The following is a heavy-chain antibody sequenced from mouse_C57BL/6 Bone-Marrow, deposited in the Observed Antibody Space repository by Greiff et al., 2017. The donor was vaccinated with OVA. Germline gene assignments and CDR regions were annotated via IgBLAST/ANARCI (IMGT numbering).Heavy chain of an antibody. CDR1: GYTFTEYT. J-gene: IGHJ1*03. V-gene: IGHV1-62-2*01. CDR2: FYPGSGSI. D-gene: IGHD1-1*01. CDR3: ARSNYYGSSDEDWYFDV. Sequence: QVHVKQSGAELVKPGASVKLSCKASGYTFTEYTIHWVKQRSGQGLEWIGWFYPGSGSIKYNEKFKDKATLTADKSSSTVYMELSRLTSEDSAVYYCARSNYYGSSDEDWYFDVWGTGTTVTVSS.